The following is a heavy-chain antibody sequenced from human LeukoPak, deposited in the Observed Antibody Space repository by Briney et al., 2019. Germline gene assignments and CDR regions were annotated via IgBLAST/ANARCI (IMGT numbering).Heavy chain of an antibody. J-gene: IGHJ5*02. CDR1: GYTFTSYD. CDR2: MNPNSGNT. D-gene: IGHD2-2*01. V-gene: IGHV1-8*01. Sequence: ASVKVSCKASGYTFTSYDINWVRQATGQGLEWMGWMNPNSGNTGYAQKFQGRVTMTRNTPISTAYMELSSLRSEDTAVYYCARDLYCSSTSCYAGNNWFDPWGQGTLVTVSS. CDR3: ARDLYCSSTSCYAGNNWFDP.